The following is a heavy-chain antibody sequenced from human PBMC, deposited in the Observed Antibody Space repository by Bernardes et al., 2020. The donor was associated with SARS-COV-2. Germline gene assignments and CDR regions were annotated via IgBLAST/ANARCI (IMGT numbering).Heavy chain of an antibody. J-gene: IGHJ6*02. V-gene: IGHV3-74*01. D-gene: IGHD6-13*01. CDR1: GSTFSHYW. CDR3: ARGVAAAQRSALDV. CDR2: IDDDGSIT. Sequence: GGSLRLSCAAASGSTFSHYWMHCVLQTPGKGLMGVSRIDDDGSITIYANPVKGRFTISRDNAKNTIYLQMNSLRAEDTAVYFCARGVAAAQRSALDVWGQGTTVTVSS.